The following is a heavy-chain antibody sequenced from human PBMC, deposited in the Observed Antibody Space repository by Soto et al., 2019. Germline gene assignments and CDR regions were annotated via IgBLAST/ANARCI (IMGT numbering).Heavy chain of an antibody. Sequence: QVQLQESGPGLVKPSLSLSLTCTVSGGSISTGSYYWSWIRQHPGKGLEGIGYIYYTGSTYYTPSLKSRVTISLDTSKNQFSLNLSSVTAADTAVYYCARGTTDWFDPWGQGTLVTVSS. V-gene: IGHV4-31*03. CDR3: ARGTTDWFDP. D-gene: IGHD1-26*01. CDR1: GGSISTGSYY. J-gene: IGHJ5*02. CDR2: IYYTGST.